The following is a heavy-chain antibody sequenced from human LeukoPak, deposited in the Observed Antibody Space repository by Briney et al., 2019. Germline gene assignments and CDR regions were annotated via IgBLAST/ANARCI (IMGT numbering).Heavy chain of an antibody. CDR1: GFTFSSYA. Sequence: GGSLRLSCAASGFTFSSYAMSWVRQAPGKGLEWVSAISGSGGSTYYADSVKGRFTISRDNSKNTLYLQMNSLRAEDTAVYYRARGGSYLSAFDIWGQGTMVTVSS. CDR3: ARGGSYLSAFDI. J-gene: IGHJ3*02. V-gene: IGHV3-23*01. D-gene: IGHD1-26*01. CDR2: ISGSGGST.